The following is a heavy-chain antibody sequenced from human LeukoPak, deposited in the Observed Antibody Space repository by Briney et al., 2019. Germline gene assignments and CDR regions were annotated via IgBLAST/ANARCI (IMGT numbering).Heavy chain of an antibody. CDR2: ISYDGSNK. V-gene: IGHV3-30-3*01. Sequence: GGSLRLSCAASGFTFSSYAMHWVRQAPGKGLEWVAVISYDGSNKYYADSVKGRFTISRDNSKNTLYLQMNSLRAEDTAVYYCAKGQQLDYWGQGTLVTVSS. CDR3: AKGQQLDY. CDR1: GFTFSSYA. J-gene: IGHJ4*02. D-gene: IGHD6-13*01.